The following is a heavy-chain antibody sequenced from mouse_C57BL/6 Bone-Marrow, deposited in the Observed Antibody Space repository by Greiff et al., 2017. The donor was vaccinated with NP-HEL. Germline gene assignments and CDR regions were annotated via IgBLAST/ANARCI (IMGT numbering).Heavy chain of an antibody. Sequence: EVQLVESGEGLVKPGGSLKLSCAASGFTFSSYAMSWVRQTPEKRLEWVAYISSGGDYIYYAETVKGRFTISRDNARNTLYLQMSSLKSEDTAMYYCTRAHDATGVWYFDVWGTGTTVTVSS. V-gene: IGHV5-9-1*02. CDR3: TRAHDATGVWYFDV. CDR2: ISSGGDYI. CDR1: GFTFSSYA. J-gene: IGHJ1*03.